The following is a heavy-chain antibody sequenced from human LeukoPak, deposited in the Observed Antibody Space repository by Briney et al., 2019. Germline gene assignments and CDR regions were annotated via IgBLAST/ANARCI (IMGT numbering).Heavy chain of an antibody. CDR2: INPSGGST. Sequence: ASVKGSCKASGYTFTSYYMHWVRQAPGQGLEWMGIINPSGGSTSYAQKFQGRVTMTRDTSTSTVYMELSSLRSEDTAVYYCARGNPLRYFDWLSEPFDYWGQGTLVTVSS. D-gene: IGHD3-9*01. J-gene: IGHJ4*02. CDR3: ARGNPLRYFDWLSEPFDY. V-gene: IGHV1-46*01. CDR1: GYTFTSYY.